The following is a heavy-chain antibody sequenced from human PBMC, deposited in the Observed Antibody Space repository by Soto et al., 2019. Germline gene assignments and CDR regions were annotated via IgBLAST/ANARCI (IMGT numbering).Heavy chain of an antibody. V-gene: IGHV4-61*01. J-gene: IGHJ4*02. D-gene: IGHD7-27*01. CDR1: GGSVSSGSYY. CDR3: ARDTGGPFDY. Sequence: SETLSLTCTVSGGSVSSGSYYWSWIRQPPGKGLEWIGYIYYSGSPNYNPSLKSRVTISVDTSKNQFSLKLSSVTAADTSVYYCARDTGGPFDYWGQGTLVTVSS. CDR2: IYYSGSP.